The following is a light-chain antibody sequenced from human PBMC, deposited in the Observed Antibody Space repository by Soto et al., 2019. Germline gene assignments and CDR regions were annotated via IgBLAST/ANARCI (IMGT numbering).Light chain of an antibody. J-gene: IGLJ1*01. V-gene: IGLV2-23*02. CDR3: CSYAGTSYV. CDR1: TSDVGSYDS. CDR2: EVN. Sequence: QSSLIQRASVSGSPGQSNTISCTGTTSDVGSYDSVSWYQHHPGKAPKLMIYEVNKRPSGVSIRFSGSKSGNTASLTISGLQAEDEADYYCCSYAGTSYVFGAVTKVTVL.